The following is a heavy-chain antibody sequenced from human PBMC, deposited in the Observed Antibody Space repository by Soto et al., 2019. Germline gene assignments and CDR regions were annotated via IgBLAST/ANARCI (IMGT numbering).Heavy chain of an antibody. J-gene: IGHJ5*02. CDR1: GFTFSSYA. V-gene: IGHV3-23*01. Sequence: EVQLLESGGGLVQPGGSLRLSCAASGFTFSSYAMNWVRQAPGKGLEWVSAISSSGGSTYYADSVKGRFTISRDNSKNPLYLQMNSLRAEDTAVYYCAKGPLWNWFDPWGQGTLVTVSS. D-gene: IGHD3-10*01. CDR2: ISSSGGST. CDR3: AKGPLWNWFDP.